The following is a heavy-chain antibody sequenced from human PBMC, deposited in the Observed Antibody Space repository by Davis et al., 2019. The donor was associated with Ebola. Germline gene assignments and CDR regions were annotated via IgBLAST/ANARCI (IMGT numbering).Heavy chain of an antibody. CDR1: GFTFAGNA. J-gene: IGHJ6*02. CDR2: ISPSGDYI. Sequence: PGGSLRLSCAASGFTFAGNAMTWVRQAPGKGLEWVSHISPSGDYIHYEDSVKGRFTISRDNSKNTLYLRMNSLRAEDTAVYYCAKDLSFDFWSGYYYYGVDVWGQGTTVTVSS. CDR3: AKDLSFDFWSGYYYYGVDV. D-gene: IGHD3-3*01. V-gene: IGHV3-23*01.